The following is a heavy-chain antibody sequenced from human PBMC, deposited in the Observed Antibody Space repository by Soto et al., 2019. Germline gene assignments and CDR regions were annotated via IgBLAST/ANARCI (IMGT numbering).Heavy chain of an antibody. CDR3: ARAGRPLSSYGYFDY. CDR2: IYYSGST. V-gene: IGHV4-59*01. CDR1: GGSISSYY. J-gene: IGHJ4*02. D-gene: IGHD5-18*01. Sequence: QVQLQESGPGLVKPSETLHLTCTVSGGSISSYYWSWIRQPPGKGLEWIGYIYYSGSTNYNPSLRSRVTMSVDTSNNQFSLKLTSVTAADTAVYYCARAGRPLSSYGYFDYWGQGTLVTVSS.